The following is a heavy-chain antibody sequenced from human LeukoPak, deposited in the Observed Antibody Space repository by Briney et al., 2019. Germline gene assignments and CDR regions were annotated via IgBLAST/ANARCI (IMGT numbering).Heavy chain of an antibody. V-gene: IGHV1-3*01. Sequence: ASVKVSCKASGYTFTSYAMHWVRQAPGQRLEWMGWINAGNGNTKYSQKFQGRVTITRDTSASTVNMELSSLRSEDTAVYYCARGDDDGDSWFDYWGQGTLVTVSP. CDR2: INAGNGNT. CDR3: ARGDDDGDSWFDY. D-gene: IGHD4-17*01. J-gene: IGHJ4*02. CDR1: GYTFTSYA.